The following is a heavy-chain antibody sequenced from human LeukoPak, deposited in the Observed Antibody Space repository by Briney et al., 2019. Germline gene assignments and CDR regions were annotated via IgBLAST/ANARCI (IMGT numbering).Heavy chain of an antibody. CDR3: ARDWSYDFWSGYYMED. CDR1: GFTFSHYG. J-gene: IGHJ4*02. D-gene: IGHD3-3*01. Sequence: GGSLRLSCVASGFTFSHYGMHWVRQAPGKGLVWVSRINSDGNSTSYADSVKGRFTISRDNAKNTLYLQINSLRAEDTAVYYCARDWSYDFWSGYYMEDWGQGTLVTVSS. CDR2: INSDGNST. V-gene: IGHV3-74*01.